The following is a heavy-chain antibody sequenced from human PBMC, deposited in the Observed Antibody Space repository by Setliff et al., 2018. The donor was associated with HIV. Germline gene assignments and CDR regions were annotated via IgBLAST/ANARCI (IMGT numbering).Heavy chain of an antibody. V-gene: IGHV3-9*01. Sequence: AGGSLRLSCEGSGFIFNNYAMHWVRLRPGKGLEWVSGISWNSDIMDYADSVRGRFIISRDNVKNSLHLQMNSLTSEDTALYYCVKDGSGTGRNFFYMDVWGKGTTVTVSS. CDR1: GFIFNNYA. J-gene: IGHJ6*03. CDR2: ISWNSDIM. CDR3: VKDGSGTGRNFFYMDV. D-gene: IGHD3-9*01.